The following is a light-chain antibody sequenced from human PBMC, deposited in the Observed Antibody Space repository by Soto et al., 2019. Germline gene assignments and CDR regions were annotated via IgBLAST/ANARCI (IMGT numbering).Light chain of an antibody. CDR3: QQRNYWPIT. V-gene: IGKV3-11*01. CDR2: DAS. CDR1: QTVSSY. J-gene: IGKJ5*01. Sequence: EIVLTQSPASLSLSPGERATLSWRASQTVSSYLAWYQQKPGQAPRLLIYDASNRATDIPPRFSGSGSGTDFTLTISSLEPEDFAVYYCQQRNYWPITFGQGTRLEIK.